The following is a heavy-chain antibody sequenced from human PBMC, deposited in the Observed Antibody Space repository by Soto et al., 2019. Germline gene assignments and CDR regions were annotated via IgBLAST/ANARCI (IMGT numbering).Heavy chain of an antibody. CDR2: ISHDGSNK. J-gene: IGHJ4*02. Sequence: GGSLRLSCASSGFTFSSYAMHWVRQAPGKGLEWVAVISHDGSNKYYADSVKGRFTISRDNSKNTLYLQMNSLRAEDTAVYYCARAGYNWNYGTPYYFDYWGQGTLVTVS. V-gene: IGHV3-30-3*01. CDR3: ARAGYNWNYGTPYYFDY. D-gene: IGHD1-7*01. CDR1: GFTFSSYA.